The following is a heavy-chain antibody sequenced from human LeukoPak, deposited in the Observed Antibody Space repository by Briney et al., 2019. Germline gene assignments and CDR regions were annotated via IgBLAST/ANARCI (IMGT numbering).Heavy chain of an antibody. Sequence: GRSLRLSCAASGFTFSSCGMHWVRQAPGKGLEWVAVITYDGDTTYFEDSVKGRFTISRETSKSTLYLQMNSLGAEDTAVYYCVKEQGSGSYRTADYWGQGTLVTVSS. V-gene: IGHV3-30*18. CDR1: GFTFSSCG. J-gene: IGHJ4*02. D-gene: IGHD3-10*01. CDR2: ITYDGDTT. CDR3: VKEQGSGSYRTADY.